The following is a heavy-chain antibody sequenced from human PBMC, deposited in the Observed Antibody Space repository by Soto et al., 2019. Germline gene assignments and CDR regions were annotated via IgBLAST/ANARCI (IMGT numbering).Heavy chain of an antibody. CDR3: ARDSAHHAFDI. V-gene: IGHV3-21*01. Sequence: GGSLRLSCAASGFTFSSYSMNWVRQAPGKGLEWVSSISSSSSYIYYADSVKGRFTISRDNAKNSLYLQMNSLRAEDTAVYSCARDSAHHAFDIWGQGTMVTVSS. J-gene: IGHJ3*02. CDR2: ISSSSSYI. CDR1: GFTFSSYS.